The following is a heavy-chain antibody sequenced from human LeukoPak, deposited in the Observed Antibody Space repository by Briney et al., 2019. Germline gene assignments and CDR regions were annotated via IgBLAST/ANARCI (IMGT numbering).Heavy chain of an antibody. Sequence: SETLSLTCTVSGGSISSYYWSWIRQPPGKGLEWIGYIYYSGSTNYNPSLKSRVTISVDTSKNQFSLKLSSVTAADTAVYYCAREGKLLWFGEPHPHDAFDIWGQGTMVTVSS. D-gene: IGHD3-10*01. J-gene: IGHJ3*02. CDR2: IYYSGST. CDR1: GGSISSYY. V-gene: IGHV4-59*12. CDR3: AREGKLLWFGEPHPHDAFDI.